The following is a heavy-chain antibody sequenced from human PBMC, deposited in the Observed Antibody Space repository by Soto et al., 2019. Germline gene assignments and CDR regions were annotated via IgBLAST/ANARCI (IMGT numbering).Heavy chain of an antibody. D-gene: IGHD6-6*01. CDR2: INTDGSST. Sequence: EVQLVESGGGLVQPGGSLRLSCAASGFTFSSNWMQWVRQRPGKGLVWVSRINTDGSSTSYADSVKGRFTISRDNAKNKLYLQMSRLRDEDTAVYYCTSPRVIDLWGQGTIVTVSS. CDR3: TSPRVIDL. CDR1: GFTFSSNW. J-gene: IGHJ3*01. V-gene: IGHV3-74*01.